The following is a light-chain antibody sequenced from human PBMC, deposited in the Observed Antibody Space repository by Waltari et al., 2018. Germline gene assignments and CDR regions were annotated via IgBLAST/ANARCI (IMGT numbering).Light chain of an antibody. CDR3: QQYGSSPPKYT. Sequence: EIVLTQSPGTLSLSPGESATLSCSASQSVSSNYLGWYQQKPGQAPRLLIYGASNRATVVPDRFSGSGSGTAFTLTISRLEPEDFAVYYCQQYGSSPPKYTFGQGTKLEI. CDR2: GAS. J-gene: IGKJ2*01. CDR1: QSVSSNY. V-gene: IGKV3-20*01.